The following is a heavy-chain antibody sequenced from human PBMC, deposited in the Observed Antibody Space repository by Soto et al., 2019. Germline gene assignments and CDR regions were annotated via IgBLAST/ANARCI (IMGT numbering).Heavy chain of an antibody. J-gene: IGHJ5*02. V-gene: IGHV4-39*01. CDR1: GVSIVSSSYF. CDR3: ARHPSDFWFDP. D-gene: IGHD2-21*02. Sequence: PSETLSITCSLSGVSIVSSSYFWGWIRQPPGKGLEWIGSIYYSGSTYYNPSLKSRVTVSVDTSKNQFSLKLSSVTAADTAVYYCARHPSDFWFDPWGQGTLVTVSS. CDR2: IYYSGST.